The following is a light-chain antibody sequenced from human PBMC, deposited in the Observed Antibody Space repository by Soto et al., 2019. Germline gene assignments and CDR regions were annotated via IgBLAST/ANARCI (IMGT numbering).Light chain of an antibody. CDR3: QQSYNTPRT. J-gene: IGKJ1*01. Sequence: DIQMTQSPSSLSASVGDRVTITCRASQGISRSLNWYQQKPGKAPKLLIYAASILQSGVPSRFSGSGSGTDFTLTISSLQPEDFATYCCQQSYNTPRTFGQGTKVEIK. V-gene: IGKV1-39*01. CDR1: QGISRS. CDR2: AAS.